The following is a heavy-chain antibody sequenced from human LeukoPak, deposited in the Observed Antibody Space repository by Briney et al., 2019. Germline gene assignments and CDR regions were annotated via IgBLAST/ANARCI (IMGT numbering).Heavy chain of an antibody. V-gene: IGHV4-34*01. CDR1: GGSFSGYY. Sequence: SETLSLTCAAYGGSFSGYYWSWIRQPPGKGLEWIGEINHSGSTNYNPSLKSRVTISVDTSKNQFSLKLSSVTAADTAVYYCARAGPLLWFGELLEGDDYWGQGTLVTVSS. D-gene: IGHD3-10*01. J-gene: IGHJ4*02. CDR3: ARAGPLLWFGELLEGDDY. CDR2: INHSGST.